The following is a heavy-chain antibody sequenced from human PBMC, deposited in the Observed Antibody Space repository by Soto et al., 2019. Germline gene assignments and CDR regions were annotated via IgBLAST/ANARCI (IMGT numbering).Heavy chain of an antibody. CDR1: GGSFSGYY. D-gene: IGHD4-17*01. Sequence: SETLSLTCAVYGGSFSGYYWSWIRQPPGKGLEWIGEINHSGSTNYNPSLKSRVTISVDTSKNQFSLKLSSVTAADTAVYYCAMPAINREMTTVTTPYDYWGQGTLVTVSS. J-gene: IGHJ4*02. V-gene: IGHV4-34*01. CDR2: INHSGST. CDR3: AMPAINREMTTVTTPYDY.